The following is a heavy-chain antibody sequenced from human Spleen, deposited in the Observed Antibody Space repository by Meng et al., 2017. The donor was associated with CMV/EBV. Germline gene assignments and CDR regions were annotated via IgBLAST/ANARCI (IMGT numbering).Heavy chain of an antibody. D-gene: IGHD3-10*01. J-gene: IGHJ5*02. CDR1: GGSISSHF. CDR2: VLYSGTA. CDR3: AREVAFGEPGRFDP. Sequence: SETLSLTCSVSGGSISSHFWSWIRQPPGKGLEWIGYVLYSGTANYNPSLRSRVTISVDTSKNQFTLKLTSVTAADTAVYFCAREVAFGEPGRFDPWGQGTLVTVSS. V-gene: IGHV4-59*11.